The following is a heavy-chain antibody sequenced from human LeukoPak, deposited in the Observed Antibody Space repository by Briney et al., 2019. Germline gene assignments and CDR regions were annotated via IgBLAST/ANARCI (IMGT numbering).Heavy chain of an antibody. CDR3: ARGDYGDWNDAFDI. D-gene: IGHD4-17*01. J-gene: IGHJ3*02. V-gene: IGHV1-18*01. CDR2: ISAYNGNT. Sequence: GASVKVSCKASGCTFTSYVISWVRQAPGQGLEWMGWISAYNGNTNYAQKLQGRVTMTTDTSTSTAYMELRSLRSDDTAVYYCARGDYGDWNDAFDIWGQGTMVTVSS. CDR1: GCTFTSYV.